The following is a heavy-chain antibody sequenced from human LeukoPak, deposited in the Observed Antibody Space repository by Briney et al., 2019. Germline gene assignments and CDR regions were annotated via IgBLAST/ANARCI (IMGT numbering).Heavy chain of an antibody. CDR1: GGSFSGYY. CDR2: INHSGST. CDR3: ARDGTYYDSSGYYYNWFYP. V-gene: IGHV4-34*01. D-gene: IGHD3-22*01. J-gene: IGHJ5*02. Sequence: SETLSLTCAVYGGSFSGYYWSWIRQPPGKGLEWIGEINHSGSTNYNPSLKSRVTISVDTSKNQFSLKLSSVTAADTAVYYCARDGTYYDSSGYYYNWFYPWGEGTLGTVSS.